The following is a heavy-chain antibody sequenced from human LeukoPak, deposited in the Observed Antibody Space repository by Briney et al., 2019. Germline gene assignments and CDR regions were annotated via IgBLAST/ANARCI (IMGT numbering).Heavy chain of an antibody. CDR3: ARERLGYIYYYGMDV. CDR1: GFTFDDYA. D-gene: IGHD5-24*01. Sequence: GGSLRLSCAASGFTFDDYAMHWVRQAPGKGLEWVSGISWNSGNIVYADSVKGRFTISRDNSKNTLYLQMNSLRAEDTAVYYCARERLGYIYYYGMDVWGQGTTVTVSS. J-gene: IGHJ6*02. V-gene: IGHV3-9*01. CDR2: ISWNSGNI.